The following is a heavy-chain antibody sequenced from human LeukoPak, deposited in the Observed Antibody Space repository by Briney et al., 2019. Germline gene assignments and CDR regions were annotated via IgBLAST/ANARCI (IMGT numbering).Heavy chain of an antibody. CDR2: IYYSGST. J-gene: IGHJ4*02. V-gene: IGHV4-59*01. CDR3: ARTAGYSGGVDY. CDR1: GGSMNPYY. D-gene: IGHD5-12*01. Sequence: SETLSLTCTVSGGSMNPYYWTWIRQTPGKGLEYIGYIYYSGSTNYNPSLKSRATISVDTSRNQFSLKLSSVTAADTAVYYCARTAGYSGGVDYWGQGTLVTVSS.